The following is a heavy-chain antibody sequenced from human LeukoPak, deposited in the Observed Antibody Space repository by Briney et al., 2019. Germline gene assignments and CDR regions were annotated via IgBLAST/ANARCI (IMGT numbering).Heavy chain of an antibody. CDR1: GFTVSSNY. J-gene: IGHJ4*02. CDR2: IYSGGST. CDR3: ARVPTGGYYFDY. V-gene: IGHV3-66*01. Sequence: PGPSLRLSCAASGFTVSSNYMSWVRQAPRKGLEWVSVIYSGGSTYYADSVKGRFNISRDNSKNTLYLQINSLRAEDTAVYYCARVPTGGYYFDYWGQGTLVTVSS. D-gene: IGHD1-1*01.